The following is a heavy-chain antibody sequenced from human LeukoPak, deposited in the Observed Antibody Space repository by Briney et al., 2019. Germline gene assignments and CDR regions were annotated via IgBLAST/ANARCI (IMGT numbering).Heavy chain of an antibody. CDR2: FFRSGST. V-gene: IGHV4-4*07. Sequence: PSETLSLTCTVSGGSISNFYWSWIRQSAGGGLEGFGGFFRSGSTNYNPSLKSRVTMFLDTSKNQFSLKLTSVTAADTAVYYCARASYCSDTVCHNLAWFGPWGQGTPVTVSS. CDR1: GGSISNFY. CDR3: ARASYCSDTVCHNLAWFGP. J-gene: IGHJ5*02. D-gene: IGHD2-15*01.